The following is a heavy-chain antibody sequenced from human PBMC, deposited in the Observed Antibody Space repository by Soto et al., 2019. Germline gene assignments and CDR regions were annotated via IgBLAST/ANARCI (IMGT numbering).Heavy chain of an antibody. CDR3: GRIQDYSQNTPFYY. J-gene: IGHJ4*02. CDR2: ISTSSSYT. V-gene: IGHV3-11*06. CDR1: GFTFSDYH. D-gene: IGHD4-4*01. Sequence: PGGSLRLSCAASGFTFSDYHMSWMRQAPGKGLEWVSYISTSSSYTNYAYSVKGRFTISRDNAKNSLYLQKNSLKAEDTAVDYWGRIQDYSQNTPFYYWGQGTRVTVSS.